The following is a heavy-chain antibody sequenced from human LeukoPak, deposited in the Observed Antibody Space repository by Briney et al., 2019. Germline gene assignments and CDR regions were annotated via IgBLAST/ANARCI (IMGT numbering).Heavy chain of an antibody. D-gene: IGHD3-22*01. J-gene: IGHJ4*02. CDR2: ISTSSGNI. CDR1: GLTFGKNS. CDR3: VREHYYDTRGYYYIPLDY. V-gene: IGHV3-48*04. Sequence: GGSLRLSCEASGLTFGKNSMNWVGKAPGKGLEGISYISTSSGNINYADSVRGRFTISRDNAKNSLYLQMNSLRVEDTAVYYCVREHYYDTRGYYYIPLDYWGQGTLVTVSS.